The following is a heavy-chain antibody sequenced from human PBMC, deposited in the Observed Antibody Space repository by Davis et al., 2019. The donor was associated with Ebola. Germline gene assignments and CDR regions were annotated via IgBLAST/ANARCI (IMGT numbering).Heavy chain of an antibody. CDR2: IRYDGSNK. CDR1: GFTFSSYG. J-gene: IGHJ4*02. CDR3: ANPVAGTPSFDY. D-gene: IGHD6-19*01. Sequence: PGGSLRLSCAASGFTFSSYGMHWVRQAPGKGLEWVAFIRYDGSNKYYADSVKGRFTISRDNSKNTLYLQMNSLRAEDTAVYYCANPVAGTPSFDYWGQGTLVTVSS. V-gene: IGHV3-30*02.